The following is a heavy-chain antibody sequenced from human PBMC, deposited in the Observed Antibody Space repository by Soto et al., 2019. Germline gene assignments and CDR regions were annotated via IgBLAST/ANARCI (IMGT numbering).Heavy chain of an antibody. Sequence: LRLSCAASGFTFRSYGMHWVRQAPGKGLEWVTATSNDGSNRYYADSVKGRFTIARDNSKNTLYLQMNSLRAEDTAVYYCAKGAYSTSDGYFDYWGQGTLVTVSS. CDR1: GFTFRSYG. CDR3: AKGAYSTSDGYFDY. V-gene: IGHV3-30*18. D-gene: IGHD2-2*01. CDR2: TSNDGSNR. J-gene: IGHJ4*02.